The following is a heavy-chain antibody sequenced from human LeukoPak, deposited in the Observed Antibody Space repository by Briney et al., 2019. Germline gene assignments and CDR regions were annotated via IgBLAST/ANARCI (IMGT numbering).Heavy chain of an antibody. Sequence: GGSLRLSCAASGLTFSSYAMSWVRQAPGKGLEWVSVIYSGGSTYYADSVKGRFTISRDNSKNTLYLQMNSLSAEDTAVYYCARGGYYGSGRYFFDYWGQGTLVTVSS. V-gene: IGHV3-23*03. J-gene: IGHJ4*02. CDR2: IYSGGST. CDR3: ARGGYYGSGRYFFDY. CDR1: GLTFSSYA. D-gene: IGHD3-10*01.